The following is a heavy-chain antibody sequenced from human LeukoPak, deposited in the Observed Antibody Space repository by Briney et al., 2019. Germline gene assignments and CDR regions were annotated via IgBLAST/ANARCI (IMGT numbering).Heavy chain of an antibody. D-gene: IGHD3-10*01. CDR2: IGTAADT. CDR1: GFTFNKYD. J-gene: IGHJ4*02. Sequence: GGSLRLSCAASGFTFNKYDMHWVRQVTGKSLEWVSGIGTAADTFYPDSVKGRFTISRDNAKNSIYLQMNSLRAGDTAVYYCARTRTTPGIRGLQMRYFDYWGQGTLVAVSS. CDR3: ARTRTTPGIRGLQMRYFDY. V-gene: IGHV3-13*01.